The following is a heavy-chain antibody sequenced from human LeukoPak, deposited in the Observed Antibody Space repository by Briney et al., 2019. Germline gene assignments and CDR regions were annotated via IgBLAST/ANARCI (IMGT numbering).Heavy chain of an antibody. J-gene: IGHJ6*02. CDR2: ISNSSSYI. CDR3: AREWIQLFSSYYYGMDV. CDR1: GFTFSSYS. Sequence: GGSLRLSCAASGFTFSSYSLNWVRQAPGKGLEWVSSISNSSSYIYYADSVKGRFTISRDNAKNSLYLQMNSLRAEDTAVYYCAREWIQLFSSYYYGMDVWGQGTTVTVSS. V-gene: IGHV3-21*04. D-gene: IGHD5-18*01.